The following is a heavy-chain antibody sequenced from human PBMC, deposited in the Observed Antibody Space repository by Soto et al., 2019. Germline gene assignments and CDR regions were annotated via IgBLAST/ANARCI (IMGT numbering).Heavy chain of an antibody. J-gene: IGHJ4*02. CDR1: GYTLTELS. Sequence: ASVKVSCKVSGYTLTELSMHWVRQAPGKGLEWMGGFDPEDGETIYAQKFQGRVTMTTDTSTSTAYMELRSLRSDDTAVYYCARVEWLRHQTVDYWGQGTLVTVSS. V-gene: IGHV1-24*01. CDR3: ARVEWLRHQTVDY. CDR2: FDPEDGET. D-gene: IGHD5-12*01.